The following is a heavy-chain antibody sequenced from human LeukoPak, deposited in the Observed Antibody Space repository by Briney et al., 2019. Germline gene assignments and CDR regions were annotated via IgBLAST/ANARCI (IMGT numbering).Heavy chain of an antibody. Sequence: SETLSLTCTVSGGSISSGDYYRSWIRQPPGKGLEWIGYIYYSGSTYYNPSLKSRVTISVDTSKNQFSLKLSSVTAADTAVYYCARGRGIAARYDYWGQGTLVTVSS. V-gene: IGHV4-30-4*08. CDR2: IYYSGST. CDR3: ARGRGIAARYDY. D-gene: IGHD6-6*01. J-gene: IGHJ4*02. CDR1: GGSISSGDYY.